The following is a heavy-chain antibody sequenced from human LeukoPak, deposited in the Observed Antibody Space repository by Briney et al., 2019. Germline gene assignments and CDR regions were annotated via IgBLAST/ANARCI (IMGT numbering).Heavy chain of an antibody. CDR3: AKDARRSSGWYYFDY. Sequence: PGGSLRLSCTASGFTFTNYGMGWVRQAPGKGLEWVSAITNSGGTTYFADSMKGRFTISRDNSKNTLYLQMNSLRADDTAVYYCAKDARRSSGWYYFDYWGQGTLVTVSS. CDR2: ITNSGGTT. J-gene: IGHJ4*02. V-gene: IGHV3-23*01. CDR1: GFTFTNYG. D-gene: IGHD6-19*01.